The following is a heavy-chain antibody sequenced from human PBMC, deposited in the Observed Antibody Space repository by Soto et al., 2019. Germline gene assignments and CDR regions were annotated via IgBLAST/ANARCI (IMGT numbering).Heavy chain of an antibody. J-gene: IGHJ4*02. Sequence: GGSLRLSCAASGFTFSSHWMHWVRQAPGKGLVWVSRIKSDGTSTSYADSVKGRFTISRDNAKNTLYLQMNSLRAEDTAVYYCARDRADPIGDYHPLFDSWGQGTLVTVSS. D-gene: IGHD2-21*01. V-gene: IGHV3-74*01. CDR2: IKSDGTST. CDR3: ARDRADPIGDYHPLFDS. CDR1: GFTFSSHW.